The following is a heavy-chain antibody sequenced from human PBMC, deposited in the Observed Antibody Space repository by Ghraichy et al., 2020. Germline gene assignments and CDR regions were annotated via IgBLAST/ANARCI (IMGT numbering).Heavy chain of an antibody. Sequence: SETLSLTCAVSGGSISSGGYSWSWIRQPPGKGLEWIGYIYYSGSTYYNPSLKSRVTISVDTSKNQFSLKLSSVTAADTAVYYCARVIEYYGSGGGLVDYWGQGTLVTVSS. CDR1: GGSISSGGYS. J-gene: IGHJ4*02. CDR3: ARVIEYYGSGGGLVDY. V-gene: IGHV4-30-4*07. D-gene: IGHD3-10*01. CDR2: IYYSGST.